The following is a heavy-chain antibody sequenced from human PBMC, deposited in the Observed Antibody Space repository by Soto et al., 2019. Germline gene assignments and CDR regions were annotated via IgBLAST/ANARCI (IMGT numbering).Heavy chain of an antibody. CDR3: AMVDVYFTPSPQDV. CDR1: GYSFTRYG. CDR2: INGYNGNT. D-gene: IGHD2-8*01. V-gene: IGHV1-18*01. J-gene: IGHJ6*02. Sequence: QVQLVQSGAEVKNPGASVKVSCTSSGYSFTRYGIGWARQAPGQGLEWMGWINGYNGNTNYAQNLQGRLTLTTDTPTTTAYMKLRSLRSNDTAIYYCAMVDVYFTPSPQDVWCQGTTCTLSS.